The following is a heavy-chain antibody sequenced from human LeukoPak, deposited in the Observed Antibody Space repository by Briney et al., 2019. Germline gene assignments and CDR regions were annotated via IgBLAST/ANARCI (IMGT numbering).Heavy chain of an antibody. CDR3: AKDRETYEYTFDY. V-gene: IGHV3-33*06. CDR1: GFTFSTYG. J-gene: IGHJ4*02. Sequence: GKSLRLSCAASGFTFSTYGINWVRQAPGKGLEWVAVMWYGGSKDYYADSVKGRFTISRDTSKNTLYLQMNNLRAEDTAVYYCAKDRETYEYTFDYWGQGTLVTVSS. D-gene: IGHD6-6*01. CDR2: MWYGGSKD.